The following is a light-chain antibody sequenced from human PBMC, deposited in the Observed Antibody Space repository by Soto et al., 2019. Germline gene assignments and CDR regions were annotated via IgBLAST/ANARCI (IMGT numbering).Light chain of an antibody. V-gene: IGKV3-20*01. J-gene: IGKJ1*01. Sequence: DIVLTQSPGTLSLSPGERASLSCRASQSVGSNYLAWFQQKPGQAPRLLIYAASIRATGIPGRFIGTGSGTDFTLTISRLEPEDFAVYYCQQYGSSVRTFGQGTKVEI. CDR1: QSVGSNY. CDR2: AAS. CDR3: QQYGSSVRT.